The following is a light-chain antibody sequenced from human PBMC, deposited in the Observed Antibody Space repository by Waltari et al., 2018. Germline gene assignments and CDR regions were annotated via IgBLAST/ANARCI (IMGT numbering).Light chain of an antibody. CDR2: DAS. V-gene: IGKV3-15*01. CDR1: QSVTTN. CDR3: QQYTNWPQT. Sequence: EILMTQSPAPLSVSPGARATLSCRASQSVTTNLAWYQQKPGQAPRLLIFDASTRATGVPARFSGSGSGTEFTLTISSLQSEDFAVYYCQQYTNWPQTFGQGTKVDI. J-gene: IGKJ1*01.